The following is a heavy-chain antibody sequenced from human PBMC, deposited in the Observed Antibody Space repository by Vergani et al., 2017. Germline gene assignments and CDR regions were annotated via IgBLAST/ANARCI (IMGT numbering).Heavy chain of an antibody. D-gene: IGHD4-17*01. J-gene: IGHJ4*02. CDR1: GYSFTSYG. CDR2: ISVYNGNT. CDR3: ARDQGGLRRVLGAPVDY. Sequence: QVQLVQSGAEVRKPGASVKVSCTASGYSFTSYGISWVRQAPGQGLEWMGWISVYNGNTNYAQKFQGRVIMTADTSTSTAYMELRSLRSDDTAVYYCARDQGGLRRVLGAPVDYWGQGTLVTVSS. V-gene: IGHV1-18*04.